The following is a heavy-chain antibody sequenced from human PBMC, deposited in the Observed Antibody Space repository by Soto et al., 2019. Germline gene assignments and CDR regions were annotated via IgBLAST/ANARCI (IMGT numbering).Heavy chain of an antibody. CDR3: ARDYSSGWCLDY. CDR2: ISYDGNNK. CDR1: GFPFSAEA. V-gene: IGHV3-30-3*01. J-gene: IGHJ4*02. D-gene: IGHD6-13*01. Sequence: QVQLVESGGGVVQPGNSLRLSCAGSGFPFSAEAMHWVRQAPGKGLEWVAAISYDGNNKNHADSVKCRFTVSRDNSKNTLYLQIYSLRPDDTAVYYCARDYSSGWCLDYWGQGSLVTVSS.